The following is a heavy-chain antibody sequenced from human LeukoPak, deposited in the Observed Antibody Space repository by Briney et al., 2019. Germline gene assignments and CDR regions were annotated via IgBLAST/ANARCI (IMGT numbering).Heavy chain of an antibody. CDR1: GGSISSYY. Sequence: SETLSLTCTVSGGSISSYYWSWIRQPPGKGLEWIGYIYYSGSTNYNPSLKSRVTISVDTSKNQFSLKLSSVTAADTAVYYCARGPYYYGSGSYYKSPFDYWGQGTLVTVSS. J-gene: IGHJ4*02. CDR2: IYYSGST. V-gene: IGHV4-59*08. D-gene: IGHD3-10*01. CDR3: ARGPYYYGSGSYYKSPFDY.